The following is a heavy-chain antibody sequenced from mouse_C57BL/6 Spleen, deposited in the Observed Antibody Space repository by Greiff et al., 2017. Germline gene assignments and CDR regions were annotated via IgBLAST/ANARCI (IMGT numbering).Heavy chain of an antibody. CDR1: GYTFTSYW. CDR2: IDPSDSYT. J-gene: IGHJ4*01. Sequence: VQLQQPGAELVKPGASVKLSCKASGYTFTSYWMQWVKQRPGQGLEWIGEIDPSDSYTNYNQKFKGKATLTVDTSSSTAYMQLSSLTSEDSAVYCCGWAMDYWGQGTSVTVSS. CDR3: GWAMDY. D-gene: IGHD2-3*01. V-gene: IGHV1-50*01.